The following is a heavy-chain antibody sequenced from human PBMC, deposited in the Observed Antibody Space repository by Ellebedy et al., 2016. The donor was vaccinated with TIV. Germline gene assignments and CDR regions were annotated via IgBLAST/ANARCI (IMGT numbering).Heavy chain of an antibody. V-gene: IGHV1-69*13. CDR1: GGIFRSNA. Sequence: ASVKVSCKTSGGIFRSNAVSWVRQAPGQGLEWMGGIIAIFGTTSYAQKFQGRVTITADESTSTAYMELSSLRSDDAAVYYCARAIYGASYLWGRGTLVTVSS. CDR2: IIAIFGTT. CDR3: ARAIYGASYL. D-gene: IGHD4-17*01. J-gene: IGHJ2*01.